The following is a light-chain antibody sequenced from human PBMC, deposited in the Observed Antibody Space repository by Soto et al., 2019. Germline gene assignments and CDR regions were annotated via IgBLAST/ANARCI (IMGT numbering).Light chain of an antibody. CDR2: ETS. V-gene: IGKV1-5*01. CDR1: QSITKW. Sequence: DIQMTQSPSSVSASVGDRVTITFRASQSITKWLAWYQQKPGGAPRLLVYETSTLQSGVSSRFSGSGSGTEFTLTISSLQSDDFASYYCQQYNRYWTFGEGTKVDIK. J-gene: IGKJ1*01. CDR3: QQYNRYWT.